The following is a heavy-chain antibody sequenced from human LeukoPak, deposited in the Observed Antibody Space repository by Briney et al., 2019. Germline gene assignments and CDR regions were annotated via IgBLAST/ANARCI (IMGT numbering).Heavy chain of an antibody. Sequence: ASVKVSCKASGYTFTSYGISWVRQAPGQGLEWMGWINPNSGGTNYAQKFQGRVTLTRDTSISTAYMELSRLRSDDTAVYYCARDPGDSLDYWGQGTLVTVSS. V-gene: IGHV1-2*02. CDR2: INPNSGGT. J-gene: IGHJ4*02. CDR1: GYTFTSYG. CDR3: ARDPGDSLDY.